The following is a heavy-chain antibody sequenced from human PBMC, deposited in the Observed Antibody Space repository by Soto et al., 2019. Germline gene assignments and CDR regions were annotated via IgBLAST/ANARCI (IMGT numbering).Heavy chain of an antibody. D-gene: IGHD2-21*01. CDR1: GFTFSDYN. J-gene: IGHJ6*02. V-gene: IGHV3-11*05. CDR3: ASDLRLGENYYYYGMDV. CDR2: ISGSSTYT. Sequence: SGGSLRLSCAASGFTFSDYNMAWIRQAPGKGLEWASYISGSSTYTKYEDSVKGRFTISRDNAKNSLYLQMNSLRAEDTAVYYCASDLRLGENYYYYGMDVWGQGTTVTVSS.